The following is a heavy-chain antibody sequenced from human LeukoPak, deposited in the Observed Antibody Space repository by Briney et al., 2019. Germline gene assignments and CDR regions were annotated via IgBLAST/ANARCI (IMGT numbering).Heavy chain of an antibody. D-gene: IGHD3-22*01. J-gene: IGHJ3*02. CDR2: ISYDGSNK. V-gene: IGHV3-30-3*01. CDR3: ARGPTYYYDSSPLAFDI. CDR1: GFTFSSYA. Sequence: GGSLRLSCAASGFTFSSYAMHWVRQAPGKGLEWVAVISYDGSNKYYADSVKGRFTISRDNSKNTLYLQANSLRAEDTAVYYCARGPTYYYDSSPLAFDIWGQGTMVTVSS.